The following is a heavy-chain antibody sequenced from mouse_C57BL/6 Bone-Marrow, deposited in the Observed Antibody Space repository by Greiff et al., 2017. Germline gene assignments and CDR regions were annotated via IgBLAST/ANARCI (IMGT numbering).Heavy chain of an antibody. D-gene: IGHD1-1*01. CDR3: ARHTTVVAPFDY. V-gene: IGHV5-6*02. CDR2: ISSGGSYT. J-gene: IGHJ2*01. Sequence: DVKLVESGGDLVKPGGSLKLSCAASGFTFSSYGMSWVRQTPDKRLEWVATISSGGSYTYYPDSVKGRFTISRDNAKNTLYLQMSSLKSEDTAMYYCARHTTVVAPFDYWGQGTTLTVSS. CDR1: GFTFSSYG.